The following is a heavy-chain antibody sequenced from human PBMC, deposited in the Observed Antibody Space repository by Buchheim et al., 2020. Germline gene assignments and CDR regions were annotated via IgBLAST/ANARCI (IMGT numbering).Heavy chain of an antibody. CDR3: ASGCSGGSCYAQINDY. J-gene: IGHJ4*02. CDR2: ISYDGSNK. Sequence: QVQLVESGGGVVQPGRSLRLSCAASGFTFSSYAMHWVRQAPGKGLEWVAVISYDGSNKYYADSVKGRFTTSRDNSKNKLYLQMNSLRAEDTAVYYCASGCSGGSCYAQINDYWGQGTL. V-gene: IGHV3-30-3*01. D-gene: IGHD2-15*01. CDR1: GFTFSSYA.